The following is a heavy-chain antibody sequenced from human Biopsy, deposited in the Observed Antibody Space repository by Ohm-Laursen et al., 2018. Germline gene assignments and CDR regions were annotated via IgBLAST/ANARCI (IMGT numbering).Heavy chain of an antibody. V-gene: IGHV3-74*03. Sequence: SLRLSCAASGFTFSSYWMNWVRQVPGKGLVWVATINKDVSTLQYVDSVRGRFTISRDNAKNTLHLQMNSLRADDTAIYYCAKDLHNYGMDVWGQGTTVTVSS. CDR2: INKDVSTL. J-gene: IGHJ6*02. CDR3: AKDLHNYGMDV. CDR1: GFTFSSYW.